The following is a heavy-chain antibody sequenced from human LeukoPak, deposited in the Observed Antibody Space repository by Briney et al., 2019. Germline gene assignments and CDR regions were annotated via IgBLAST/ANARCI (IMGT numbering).Heavy chain of an antibody. V-gene: IGHV3-11*04. CDR2: ISSSGSTI. CDR1: GFTFSDYY. J-gene: IGHJ6*03. Sequence: PGGSLRLSCAASGFTFSDYYMSWIRQAPGKGLEWVSYISSSGSTIYYADSVKGRFTTSRDNAKSSLYLQMNSLRAEDTAVYYCARRPLTIFGVADYYMDVWGKGTTVTVSS. D-gene: IGHD3-3*01. CDR3: ARRPLTIFGVADYYMDV.